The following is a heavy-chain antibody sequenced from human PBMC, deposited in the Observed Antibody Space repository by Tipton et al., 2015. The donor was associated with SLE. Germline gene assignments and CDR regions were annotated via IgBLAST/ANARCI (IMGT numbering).Heavy chain of an antibody. Sequence: SLRLSCAASGFTFSGSAMHWVRQASGKGLEWVGRIRSKTNSYATAYAASVRSRFTISRDDSKNTAYLQMNSLRTEDTAVYYRTRLCASSSCYASFDYWGQGTLVTVSS. D-gene: IGHD2-2*01. CDR3: TRLCASSSCYASFDY. V-gene: IGHV3-73*01. CDR1: GFTFSGSA. CDR2: IRSKTNSYAT. J-gene: IGHJ4*02.